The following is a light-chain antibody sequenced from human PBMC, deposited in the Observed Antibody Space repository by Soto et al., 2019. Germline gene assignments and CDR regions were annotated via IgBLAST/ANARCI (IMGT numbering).Light chain of an antibody. J-gene: IGLJ1*01. CDR2: EVS. CDR1: SSDVGGYNY. Sequence: QSVLTQPASVSGSPGQSITISCSGTSSDVGGYNYVSWYQLHPGKAPKLMIHEVSERPSGVSNRFSGSKSGNTASLTISGLQAEDEADYYCSSYRGGSTLVFGGGTKVTV. V-gene: IGLV2-14*01. CDR3: SSYRGGSTLV.